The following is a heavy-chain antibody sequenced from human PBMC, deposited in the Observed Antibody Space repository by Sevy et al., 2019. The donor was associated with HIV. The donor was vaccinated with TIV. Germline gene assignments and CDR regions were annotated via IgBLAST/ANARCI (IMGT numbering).Heavy chain of an antibody. CDR3: ARERPGPKDALNM. J-gene: IGHJ3*02. Sequence: GGSLRLSCAASGFTFSDYYMSWIRQVPGKGLEWVAYISSGGSTIYYASSVKGRFTISMDNAKNSLRLKMNSLRAEDTAVYYCARERPGPKDALNMWGQGTMVTVSS. V-gene: IGHV3-11*01. CDR2: ISSGGSTI. CDR1: GFTFSDYY.